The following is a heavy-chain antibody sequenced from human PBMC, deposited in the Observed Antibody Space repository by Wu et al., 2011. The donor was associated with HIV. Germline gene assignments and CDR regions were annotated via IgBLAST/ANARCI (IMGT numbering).Heavy chain of an antibody. Sequence: QVQLLQTGAEVKKPGSSVRVSCQASGGAFSGMIITWVRQAPGQGLEWMGRHIPIYGITNYAQNFQGRVTITADESTSTAYMELSSLRFEDAAVYYCACRIPGVGIGRHYYYGMDVWGQGTTVIVSS. J-gene: IGHJ6*02. CDR3: ACRIPGVGIGRHYYYGMDV. D-gene: IGHD1-26*01. CDR1: GGAFSGMI. V-gene: IGHV1-69*15. CDR2: HIPIYGIT.